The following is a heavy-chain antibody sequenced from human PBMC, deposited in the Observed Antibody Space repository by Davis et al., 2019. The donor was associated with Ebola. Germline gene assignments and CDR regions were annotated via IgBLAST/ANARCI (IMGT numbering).Heavy chain of an antibody. Sequence: GESLKISCAASGFTFSSYAMHWVRQAPGKGLEWVAVIWYDGSNKYYADSVKGRFTISRDNSKNTLYLQMNSLRAEDTAVYYCARDGSKGYYYGMDVWGQGTTVTVSS. CDR3: ARDGSKGYYYGMDV. D-gene: IGHD2-15*01. CDR2: IWYDGSNK. CDR1: GFTFSSYA. V-gene: IGHV3-33*08. J-gene: IGHJ6*02.